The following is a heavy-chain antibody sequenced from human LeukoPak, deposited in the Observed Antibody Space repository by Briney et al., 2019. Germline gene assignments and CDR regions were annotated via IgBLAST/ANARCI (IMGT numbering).Heavy chain of an antibody. V-gene: IGHV1-69*01. D-gene: IGHD2-2*01. CDR3: AREYCSSTSCYAPYLNWFDP. J-gene: IGHJ5*02. CDR2: SIPIFGTA. CDR1: GGTFSSYA. Sequence: ASVKVSCKASGGTFSSYAISWVRQAPGQGLEWMGGSIPIFGTANYAQKFQGRVTITADESTSTAYMELSSLRSEDMAVYYCAREYCSSTSCYAPYLNWFDPWGQGTLVTVSS.